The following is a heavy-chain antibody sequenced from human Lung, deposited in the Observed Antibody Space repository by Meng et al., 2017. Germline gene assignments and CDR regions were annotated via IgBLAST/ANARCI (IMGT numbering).Heavy chain of an antibody. CDR3: ARDEDISAAGKLFGDY. CDR1: GYTFPDYY. V-gene: IGHV1-2*06. Sequence: QVQWVQSGAELKKPGASLKVSCKPSGYTFPDYYIHWVRRAPGQGLEWMGRIDPKTGDTHYALKFQGRVTMTGDTSISTAYMELSGLRSDDTAMYYCARDEDISAAGKLFGDYWGHGTLVTVSS. D-gene: IGHD6-13*01. J-gene: IGHJ4*01. CDR2: IDPKTGDT.